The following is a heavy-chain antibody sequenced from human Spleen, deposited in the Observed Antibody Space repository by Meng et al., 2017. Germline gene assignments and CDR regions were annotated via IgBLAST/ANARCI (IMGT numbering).Heavy chain of an antibody. CDR2: ISYDGSNK. J-gene: IGHJ4*02. Sequence: GGSLRLSCAVSGFTFSYYAMHWVRQAPGKGLEWVAVISYDGSNKFYADSVKGRFTISRDNSKNTLYLQMNSLRAEDTAVYYCVRGTYYYGSGSERALDYWGQGTLVTVSS. V-gene: IGHV3-30*04. D-gene: IGHD3-10*01. CDR1: GFTFSYYA. CDR3: VRGTYYYGSGSERALDY.